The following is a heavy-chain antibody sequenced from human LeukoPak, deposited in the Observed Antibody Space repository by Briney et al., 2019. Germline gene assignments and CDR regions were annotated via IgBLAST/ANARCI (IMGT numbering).Heavy chain of an antibody. CDR1: GFTFSSYA. CDR2: ISGSGGST. J-gene: IGHJ4*02. CDR3: VKEDRDYYDSSAPILG. V-gene: IGHV3-23*01. D-gene: IGHD3-22*01. Sequence: RPGGSLRLSCAASGFTFSSYAMRGVRQAPGKGLEWVSDISGSGGSTYYADSVKGRFTISRDNSKNTLYLQMNSLRAEDTAVYYCVKEDRDYYDSSAPILGWGQGTLVTVSS.